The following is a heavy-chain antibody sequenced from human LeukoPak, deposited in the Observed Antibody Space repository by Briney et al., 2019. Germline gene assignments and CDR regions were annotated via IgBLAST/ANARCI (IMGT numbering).Heavy chain of an antibody. CDR2: INHSGST. D-gene: IGHD6-19*01. CDR3: AGGGSSGWYSLNY. V-gene: IGHV4-34*01. J-gene: IGHJ4*02. CDR1: GGSFSGYY. Sequence: SETLSLTCAVYGGSFSGYYWSWIRQPPGKGLEWIGEINHSGSTNYNPSLKSRVTISVDTSKNQFSLKLSSVTAADTAVYYCAGGGSSGWYSLNYWGQGTLVTVSS.